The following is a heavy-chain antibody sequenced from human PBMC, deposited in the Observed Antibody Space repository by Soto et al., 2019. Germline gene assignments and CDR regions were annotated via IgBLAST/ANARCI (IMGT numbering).Heavy chain of an antibody. V-gene: IGHV3-48*02. D-gene: IGHD1-26*01. Sequence: GGSLRLSCAASGFTISTYQLNWVRQAPGKGLEWVSYISTDLRALYYADSVRGRFTISRDNAKNSLYLQMTSLRDEDTGVYYCTRDGRRGYDMDVWGQGTTVTVSS. CDR3: TRDGRRGYDMDV. CDR1: GFTISTYQ. J-gene: IGHJ6*02. CDR2: ISTDLRAL.